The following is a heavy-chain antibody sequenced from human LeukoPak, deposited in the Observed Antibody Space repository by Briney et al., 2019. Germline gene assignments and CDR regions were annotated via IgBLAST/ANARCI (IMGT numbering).Heavy chain of an antibody. V-gene: IGHV3-23*01. D-gene: IGHD5-12*01. CDR2: ISGSGGST. CDR3: ASAWDRKNPGYPMGDDY. CDR1: GFTFSSYA. Sequence: AGGSLRLSCAASGFTFSSYAMSWVRQAPGKGLEWVSAISGSGGSTYYADSVKGRFTISRDNSKNTLYLQMNSLRAEDTAVYYCASAWDRKNPGYPMGDDYWGQGTLVTVSS. J-gene: IGHJ4*02.